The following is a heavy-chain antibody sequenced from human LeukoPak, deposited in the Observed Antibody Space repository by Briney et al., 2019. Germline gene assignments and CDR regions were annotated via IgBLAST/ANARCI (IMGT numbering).Heavy chain of an antibody. D-gene: IGHD3-22*01. J-gene: IGHJ4*02. CDR1: GYTLTELS. CDR3: ATSYYDSSGYNNYYFDY. V-gene: IGHV1-24*01. CDR2: FDPEDGET. Sequence: ASVKVSCKVSGYTLTELSMHWVRQAPGKGREWMGGFDPEDGETIYAQKFQGRVTMTEDTSTDTAYLELSSLRSDDTAVYYCATSYYDSSGYNNYYFDYWGQGTLVTASS.